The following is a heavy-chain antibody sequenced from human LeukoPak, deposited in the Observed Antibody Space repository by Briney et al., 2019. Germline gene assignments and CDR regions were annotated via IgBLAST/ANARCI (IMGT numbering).Heavy chain of an antibody. CDR1: GLTFSIYG. J-gene: IGHJ5*02. V-gene: IGHV3-30*03. CDR3: AALGSS. CDR2: ISYDGSNK. D-gene: IGHD7-27*01. Sequence: GRSLRLSCAASGLTFSIYGMHWVRQAPGKGLEWVAVISYDGSNKYYADSVKGRFTISRDNSKNTLYLQMNSLRAEDTAVYYCAALGSSWGQGTLVTVSS.